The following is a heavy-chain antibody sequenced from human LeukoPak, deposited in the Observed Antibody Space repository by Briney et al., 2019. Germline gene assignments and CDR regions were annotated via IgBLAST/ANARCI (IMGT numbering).Heavy chain of an antibody. CDR3: TRIPFSGTYD. J-gene: IGHJ4*02. V-gene: IGHV1-2*02. CDR1: GYTFNGYY. Sequence: GASVNVSCKAPGYTFNGYYIHWVRQAPGQGLEWMGWINPNSGGTNYAQKFQGRVTMTRDTSIITAYMELSRLRSDDTAVYYCTRIPFSGTYDWGQGTLVTVSS. CDR2: INPNSGGT. D-gene: IGHD1-26*01.